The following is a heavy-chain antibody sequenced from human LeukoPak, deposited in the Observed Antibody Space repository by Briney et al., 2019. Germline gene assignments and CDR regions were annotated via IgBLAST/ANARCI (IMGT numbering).Heavy chain of an antibody. J-gene: IGHJ4*02. V-gene: IGHV4-38-2*02. CDR1: GYSISSGYY. CDR2: IYHSGST. D-gene: IGHD5-12*01. CDR3: ARATPVDIVATTPCDY. Sequence: SETLSLTCTVSGYSISSGYYWGWIRQPPGKGLEWIGGIYHSGSTYYNPSLKSRVTISVDTSKNQFSLKLSSVTAADTAVYYCARATPVDIVATTPCDYWGQGTLVTVSS.